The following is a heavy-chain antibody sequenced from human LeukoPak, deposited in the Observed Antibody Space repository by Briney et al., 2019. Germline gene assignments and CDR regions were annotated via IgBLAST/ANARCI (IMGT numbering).Heavy chain of an antibody. V-gene: IGHV4-59*08. CDR3: ARHSGSYPDYYYYGMDV. CDR2: IYYSGST. CDR1: GGSISSYY. D-gene: IGHD1-26*01. J-gene: IGHJ6*02. Sequence: SETLSLTCTVSGGSISSYYWSWIRQPPGKGLEWIGYIYYSGSTNYNPPLKSRVTISVDTSKNQFSLKLSSVTAADTAVYYCARHSGSYPDYYYYGMDVWGQGTTVTVSS.